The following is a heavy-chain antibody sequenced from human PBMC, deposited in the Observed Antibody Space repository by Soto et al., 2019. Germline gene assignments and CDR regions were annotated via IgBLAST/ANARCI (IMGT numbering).Heavy chain of an antibody. V-gene: IGHV3-30*15. CDR1: GFTFSSYA. D-gene: IGHD3-16*01. Sequence: QVQLVESGGGVVEPGRSLRLSCAASGFTFSSYAMHWVRQDPGKGLEWVAVISHDGSITYYSDSVKGRFTMSRDNSNNTLFLQMSSLRSEDTAIYYCAKDEYWESHFYYFMDLWGRGTTVTVSS. CDR2: ISHDGSIT. J-gene: IGHJ6*03. CDR3: AKDEYWESHFYYFMDL.